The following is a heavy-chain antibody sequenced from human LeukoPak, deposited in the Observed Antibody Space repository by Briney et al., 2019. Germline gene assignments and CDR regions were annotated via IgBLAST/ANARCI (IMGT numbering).Heavy chain of an antibody. Sequence: SETLSLTCTVSGYSISSGYYWGWIRQPPGKGPEWIGSIYHSGSTYYNPSLKSRVTISVDTSKNQFSLKLSSVTAADTAVYYCASLRERSYYARGFDYWGQGTLVTVSS. D-gene: IGHD1-26*01. V-gene: IGHV4-38-2*02. CDR3: ASLRERSYYARGFDY. J-gene: IGHJ4*02. CDR2: IYHSGST. CDR1: GYSISSGYY.